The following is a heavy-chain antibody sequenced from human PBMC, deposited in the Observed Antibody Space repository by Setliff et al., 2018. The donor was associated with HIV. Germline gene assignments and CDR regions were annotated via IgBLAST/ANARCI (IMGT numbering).Heavy chain of an antibody. CDR3: ARDRGGYYYGSGSCYMDV. V-gene: IGHV4-31*03. D-gene: IGHD3-10*01. CDR2: IHYSGNT. J-gene: IGHJ6*03. CDR1: GGSINNDIYF. Sequence: TLSLTCSVSGGSINNDIYFWTWIRQHPGKGLEWIGYIHYSGNTYYHPSLKSRFTISVYTSKKQFSRRLTSVTASYTAVYYCARDRGGYYYGSGSCYMDVWGTGTTVTVSS.